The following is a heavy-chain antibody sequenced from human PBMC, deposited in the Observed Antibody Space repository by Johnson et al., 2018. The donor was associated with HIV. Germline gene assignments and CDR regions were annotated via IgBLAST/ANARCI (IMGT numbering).Heavy chain of an antibody. CDR1: GFTFSSYA. CDR3: ARGLRYFDWVDAFDI. V-gene: IGHV3-30-3*01. J-gene: IGHJ3*02. D-gene: IGHD3-9*01. CDR2: ISYDGDNK. Sequence: QVQLVESGGGVVQPGRSLRLSCAASGFTFSSYAMHWVRQAPGKGLDWVAVISYDGDNKYFADSVKGRFTISRDNSKNTLYLQMNSLRTEDTAVYYCARGLRYFDWVDAFDIWGQGTMVTVSS.